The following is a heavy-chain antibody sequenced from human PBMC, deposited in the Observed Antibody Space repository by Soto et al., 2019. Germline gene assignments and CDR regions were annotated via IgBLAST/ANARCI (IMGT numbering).Heavy chain of an antibody. V-gene: IGHV5-51*01. D-gene: IGHD4-4*01. Sequence: SMQISRNGSGYSFTNYWIGLMLQMPGKGLEWMGIIYPGDSDTRYSPSFQGQVTISADKSISTAYLQWSSLKASDTAMYYCARLYSNYEGYYYYYYMDVWGKGTTVTVSS. J-gene: IGHJ6*03. CDR1: GYSFTNYW. CDR3: ARLYSNYEGYYYYYYMDV. CDR2: IYPGDSDT.